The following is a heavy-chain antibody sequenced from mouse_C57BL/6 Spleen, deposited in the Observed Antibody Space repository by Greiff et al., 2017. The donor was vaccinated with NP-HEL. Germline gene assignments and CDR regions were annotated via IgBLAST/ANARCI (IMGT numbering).Heavy chain of an antibody. V-gene: IGHV1-52*01. CDR3: ARDTTVVGDFDY. CDR2: IDPSDSET. CDR1: GYTFTSYW. Sequence: QVQLQQPGAELVRPGSSVKLSCKASGYTFTSYWMHWVKQRPIQGLEWIGNIDPSDSETHYNQKFKDKATLTVDKSSSTAYMQLSSLTSEDSAVDYCARDTTVVGDFDYWGQGTTLTVSS. D-gene: IGHD1-1*01. J-gene: IGHJ2*01.